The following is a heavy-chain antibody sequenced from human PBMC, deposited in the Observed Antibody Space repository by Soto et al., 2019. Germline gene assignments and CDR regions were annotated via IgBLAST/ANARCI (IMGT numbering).Heavy chain of an antibody. V-gene: IGHV4-4*07. Sequence: PSETLSLTFMVGKGSVSGDCWSWIRQPAGKGLEWIGRIYTSGSTNYNPSLKSRVTMSVDTSKNQFSLKLSSVTAADTAVYYCATRAGLGSFYYYGMDFWGQGTTVTVSS. CDR3: ATRAGLGSFYYYGMDF. CDR2: IYTSGST. D-gene: IGHD3-16*01. CDR1: KGSVSGDC. J-gene: IGHJ6*02.